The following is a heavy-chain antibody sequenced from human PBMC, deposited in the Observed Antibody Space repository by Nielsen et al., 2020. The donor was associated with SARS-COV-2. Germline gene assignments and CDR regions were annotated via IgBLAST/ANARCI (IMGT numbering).Heavy chain of an antibody. D-gene: IGHD6-19*01. J-gene: IGHJ5*02. V-gene: IGHV1-18*01. CDR2: ISAYNGNT. CDR1: GYTFTSYG. Sequence: ASVKVSCKASGYTFTSYGISWVRQAPGQGLEWMGWISAYNGNTNYAQKLQGRVTMTTDTSTSTAYMELRSLRSDDTAVYYCARDPHPGIAVAGTGWFDPWGQGTLVTVSS. CDR3: ARDPHPGIAVAGTGWFDP.